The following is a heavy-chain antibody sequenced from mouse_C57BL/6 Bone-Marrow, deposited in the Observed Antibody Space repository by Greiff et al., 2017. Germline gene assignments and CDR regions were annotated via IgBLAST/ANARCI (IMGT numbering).Heavy chain of an antibody. V-gene: IGHV1-82*01. CDR1: GYAFSSSW. CDR2: IYPGDGDT. J-gene: IGHJ3*01. D-gene: IGHD2-4*01. CDR3: AREGYDYDGFAY. Sequence: QVQLQQPGPELVKPGASVKISCKASGYAFSSSWMNWVKQRPGKGLEWIGRIYPGDGDTNYNGKFKGKATLTADKSSSTAYMQLSSLTSEDSAVYFCAREGYDYDGFAYWGQGTLVTVSA.